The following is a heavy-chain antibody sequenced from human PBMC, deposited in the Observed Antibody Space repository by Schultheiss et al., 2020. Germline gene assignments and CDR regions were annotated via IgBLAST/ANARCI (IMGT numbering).Heavy chain of an antibody. V-gene: IGHV4-39*01. Sequence: SETLSLTCTVSGGSISSGGYYWSWIRQLPGKGLEWIGFIYYSGSTYYNPSLKSRVTISVDTSKNQFSLKLSSVTAADTAVYYCARTSIAAPRAAFDIWGQGTMVTV. CDR1: GGSISSGGYY. CDR2: IYYSGST. J-gene: IGHJ3*02. CDR3: ARTSIAAPRAAFDI. D-gene: IGHD6-6*01.